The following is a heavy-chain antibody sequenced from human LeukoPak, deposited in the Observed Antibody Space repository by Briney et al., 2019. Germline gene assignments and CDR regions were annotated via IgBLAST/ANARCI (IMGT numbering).Heavy chain of an antibody. CDR2: IYTSEST. J-gene: IGHJ4*02. Sequence: SETLSLTCTVSGASISSYYWSWIRQPAGKGLEWIGRIYTSESTNYKPSLKSRVTISVDTSKNQFSLKLSSVTAADTAVYYCARERPYYYDSSGYCDYWGQGTLVTVSS. D-gene: IGHD3-22*01. CDR1: GASISSYY. V-gene: IGHV4-4*07. CDR3: ARERPYYYDSSGYCDY.